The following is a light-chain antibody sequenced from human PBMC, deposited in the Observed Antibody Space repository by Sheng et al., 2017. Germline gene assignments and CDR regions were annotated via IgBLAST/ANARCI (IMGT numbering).Light chain of an antibody. Sequence: EVVMTQSPATLSVSPGERATLSCRASQSVSSNLAWYQQKPGQAPRLLIYDATTRATGIPARFSGSGSGTEFALTISSLQPDDFATYYCQHYDGYPWTFGQGTTVEVK. J-gene: IGKJ1*01. CDR1: QSVSSN. CDR2: DAT. V-gene: IGKV3-15*01. CDR3: QHYDGYPWT.